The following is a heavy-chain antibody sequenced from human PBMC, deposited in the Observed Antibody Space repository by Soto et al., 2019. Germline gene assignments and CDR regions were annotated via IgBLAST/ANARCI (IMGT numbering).Heavy chain of an antibody. Sequence: QLQLQESGPGLVKPSETLFLTCTVSGGSISRSNYYWGWIRQPPGKGLEWIGNIYYSGSTSYNPSPKIRVTISVDTAKNHFSLNLSPVTAADTAVYYCARNPRQSISYVDYCGQGTLVTVSS. D-gene: IGHD5-18*01. CDR3: ARNPRQSISYVDY. CDR2: IYYSGST. V-gene: IGHV4-39*02. CDR1: GGSISRSNYY. J-gene: IGHJ4*02.